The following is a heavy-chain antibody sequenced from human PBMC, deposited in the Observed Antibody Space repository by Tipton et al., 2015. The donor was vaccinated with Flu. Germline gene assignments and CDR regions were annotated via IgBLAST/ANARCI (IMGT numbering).Heavy chain of an antibody. Sequence: QVQLVQSGGEVKQPGASVKVSCKASGYTFINYGITWVRQAPGQGLEWMAWINVYNGQTVYAQKFLGRVTVTTDTSTSTAYMELRSLRSDDTALYYCARDTHYSRGWDGFDSWGQGTLVTVSS. CDR3: ARDTHYSRGWDGFDS. V-gene: IGHV1-18*01. CDR2: INVYNGQT. J-gene: IGHJ5*01. CDR1: GYTFINYG. D-gene: IGHD3-22*01.